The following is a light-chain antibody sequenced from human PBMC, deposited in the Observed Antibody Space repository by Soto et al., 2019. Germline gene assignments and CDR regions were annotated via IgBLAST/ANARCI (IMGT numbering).Light chain of an antibody. CDR2: DAS. Sequence: EFVLTQSPGSLSLSPGERATLSCRASQTVRNNYLAWYQQKPGQAPRLLIYDASSRATGIPDRFSGGGSGTDFTLTISRLEPEDFAVYYCQQYGSSPALTFGGGTKVDI. CDR3: QQYGSSPALT. V-gene: IGKV3-20*01. J-gene: IGKJ4*01. CDR1: QTVRNNY.